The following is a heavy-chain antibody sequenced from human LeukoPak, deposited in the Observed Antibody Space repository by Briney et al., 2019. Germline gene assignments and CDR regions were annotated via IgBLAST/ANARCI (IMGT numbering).Heavy chain of an antibody. CDR2: ISYDGSNK. V-gene: IGHV3-30*03. Sequence: GGSLRLSCAASGFTFRSYGMHWVRQAPGKGLEWVAVISYDGSNKYYADSVKGRFTISRDNAKNSLYLQLNSLRAEDTAVYYCARDTYGSGSYYNAPLDYWGQGTLVTVSS. CDR3: ARDTYGSGSYYNAPLDY. D-gene: IGHD3-10*01. J-gene: IGHJ4*02. CDR1: GFTFRSYG.